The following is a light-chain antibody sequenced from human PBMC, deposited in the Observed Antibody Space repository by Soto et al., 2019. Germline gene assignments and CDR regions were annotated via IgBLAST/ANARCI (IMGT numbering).Light chain of an antibody. V-gene: IGKV3-20*01. Sequence: EIVLTQSPGTLSLSPGERATLSCRASQSVGSYLAWYQQKPGQAPRLLIYGASSRATGIPDRFSGSGSGTDFTLTINRLEPEDFAVYYCQQFASSRTFGQGNRVEI. CDR2: GAS. CDR1: QSVGSY. CDR3: QQFASSRT. J-gene: IGKJ1*01.